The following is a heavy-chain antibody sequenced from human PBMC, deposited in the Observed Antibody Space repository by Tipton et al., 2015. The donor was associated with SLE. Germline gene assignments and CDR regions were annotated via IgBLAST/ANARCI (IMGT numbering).Heavy chain of an antibody. D-gene: IGHD3-10*01. V-gene: IGHV4-39*01. CDR2: IYYSGNT. CDR1: GGSISSSAYT. Sequence: TLSLTCTVSGGSISSSAYTWGWIRQPPGKGLEWIGSIYYSGNTYYNLSLKSRVTISVDTSKNQFSLRLTSVTAADTAVYYCARQPRRGGGAFDIWGQGTVVTVSS. J-gene: IGHJ3*02. CDR3: ARQPRRGGGAFDI.